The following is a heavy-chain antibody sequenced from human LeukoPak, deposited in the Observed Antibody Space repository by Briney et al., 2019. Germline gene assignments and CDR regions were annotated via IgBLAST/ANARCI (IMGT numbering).Heavy chain of an antibody. Sequence: ASVKVSCKASGGTFSSYAISWVRQAPGQGLEWMGGIIPILGIANYAQKFQGRVTITADKSTSTAYMEPSSLRSEDTAVYYCARVDSSWYYYGMDVWGQGTTVTVSS. J-gene: IGHJ6*02. CDR3: ARVDSSWYYYGMDV. CDR1: GGTFSSYA. D-gene: IGHD6-13*01. CDR2: IIPILGIA. V-gene: IGHV1-69*10.